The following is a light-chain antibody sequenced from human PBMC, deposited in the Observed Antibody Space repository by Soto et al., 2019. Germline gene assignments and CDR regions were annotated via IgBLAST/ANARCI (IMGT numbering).Light chain of an antibody. CDR3: QVWDSGSDHVV. V-gene: IGLV3-21*04. CDR2: YDS. J-gene: IGLJ2*01. Sequence: SYELTQPPSVSVAPGKTARITCGGNNIGSKSVHWYQQKPGQAPVLVISYDSDRPSGIPERFSGSNSGSTATLTISRVEAGDEADYYCQVWDSGSDHVVFGGGTQLTVL. CDR1: NIGSKS.